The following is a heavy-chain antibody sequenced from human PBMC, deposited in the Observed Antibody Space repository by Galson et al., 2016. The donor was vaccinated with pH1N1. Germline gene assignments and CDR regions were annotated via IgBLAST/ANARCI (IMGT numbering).Heavy chain of an antibody. D-gene: IGHD4-17*01. Sequence: QSGAEVKKPGESLKISCEASGYSFISQWIAWVRQVPGKGLEWVGVVNPGGSTIRYSPSFQGQVTISSDKSISTAYLQWISLRASDTATYYCARQYDFGDYRGNAFDIWGQGTVVLVSS. CDR3: ARQYDFGDYRGNAFDI. CDR1: GYSFISQW. V-gene: IGHV5-51*03. CDR2: VNPGGSTI. J-gene: IGHJ3*02.